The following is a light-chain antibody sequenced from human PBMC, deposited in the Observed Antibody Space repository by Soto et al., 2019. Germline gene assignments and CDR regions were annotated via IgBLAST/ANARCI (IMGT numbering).Light chain of an antibody. V-gene: IGKV3-15*01. Sequence: EIVMTQSPAILSVSPGERVTLHCRASQSVTSNLAWYQHKPGQSPRLLIYRASARATGVPDRFSGSGSGTEFTLTISSLQPDDFATYYCQQYNSYSPETFGQGTKVDIK. CDR3: QQYNSYSPET. CDR1: QSVTSN. CDR2: RAS. J-gene: IGKJ1*01.